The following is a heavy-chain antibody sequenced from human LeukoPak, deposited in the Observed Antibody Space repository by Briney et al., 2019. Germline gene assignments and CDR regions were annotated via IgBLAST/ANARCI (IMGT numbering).Heavy chain of an antibody. V-gene: IGHV4-38-2*02. D-gene: IGHD3-22*01. CDR1: DYSISSGYY. Sequence: PSETLSLTCTVSDYSISSGYYWGWIRQPPGKGLEWTGSIFQSGHTYYSPSLKSRVTISVDTSNNRFSLSLSAVTAADTAIYYCARLGITYYYDSSGYYPEDYWGQGTLVTVSS. CDR2: IFQSGHT. CDR3: ARLGITYYYDSSGYYPEDY. J-gene: IGHJ4*02.